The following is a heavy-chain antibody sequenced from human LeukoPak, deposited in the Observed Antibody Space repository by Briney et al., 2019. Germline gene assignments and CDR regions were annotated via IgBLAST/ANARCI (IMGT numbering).Heavy chain of an antibody. D-gene: IGHD3-10*01. CDR3: AGPSGKWFGELFHY. V-gene: IGHV1-2*02. CDR1: GYTFTGYY. Sequence: ASVKVSCKASGYTFTGYYMHWVRQAPGRGLEWMGWINPNSGGTNYAQKLQGRVTMTTDTSTSTAYMELRSLRSDDTAVYYCAGPSGKWFGELFHYWGQGTLVTVSS. J-gene: IGHJ4*02. CDR2: INPNSGGT.